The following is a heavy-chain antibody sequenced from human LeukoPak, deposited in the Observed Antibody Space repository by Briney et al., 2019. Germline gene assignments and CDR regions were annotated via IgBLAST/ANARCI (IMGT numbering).Heavy chain of an antibody. D-gene: IGHD5-18*01. J-gene: IGHJ4*02. Sequence: PGGSLRLSCAASGFTFSSYAMHWVRQAPGKGLEWVAVISYDGSNKYYADSVKGRFTISRDNSKNTLYLQMNSLRAEDTAVYYCARQGYSYGGFDYWGQGTLVTVSS. V-gene: IGHV3-30-3*01. CDR2: ISYDGSNK. CDR3: ARQGYSYGGFDY. CDR1: GFTFSSYA.